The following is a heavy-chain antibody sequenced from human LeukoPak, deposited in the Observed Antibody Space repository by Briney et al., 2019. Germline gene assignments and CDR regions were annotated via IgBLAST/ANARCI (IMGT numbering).Heavy chain of an antibody. D-gene: IGHD3-22*01. CDR1: GGSISSDDYY. V-gene: IGHV4-31*03. Sequence: SQTLSLTCTVSGGSISSDDYYWSWIRQHPGKGLEWIGYIYYSGRTYYNPSLKSRLTISVDTSKNQFSLRLSSVTAADTAVYYCARAPGTYDSSGYYHRYFDYWGRGTLVTVSS. J-gene: IGHJ4*02. CDR3: ARAPGTYDSSGYYHRYFDY. CDR2: IYYSGRT.